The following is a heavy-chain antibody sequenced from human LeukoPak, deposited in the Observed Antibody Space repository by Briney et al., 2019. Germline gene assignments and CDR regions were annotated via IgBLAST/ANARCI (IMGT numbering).Heavy chain of an antibody. V-gene: IGHV3-53*01. CDR2: IYSGGST. Sequence: HAGGSLRLSCAASGFTVSSNYMSWVRQAPGKGLEWVSVIYSGGSTYYADPVKGRFTISRDNSKNTLYLQMNSLRAEDTAVYYCAREGDYDGKNYWGQGTLVTVSS. CDR3: AREGDYDGKNY. CDR1: GFTVSSNY. D-gene: IGHD4-17*01. J-gene: IGHJ4*02.